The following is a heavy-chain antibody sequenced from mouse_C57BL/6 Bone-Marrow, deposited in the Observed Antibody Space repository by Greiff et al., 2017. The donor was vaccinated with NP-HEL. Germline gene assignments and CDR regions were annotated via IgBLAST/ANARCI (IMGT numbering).Heavy chain of an antibody. CDR1: GYTFTDYY. CDR3: ARSRSTGGSMDY. CDR2: INPNNGGT. Sequence: VQLQQSGPELVKPGASVKISCKASGYTFTDYYMNWVKQSHGKSLEWMGDINPNNGGTSYNQKFKGKATLTVDKSSSTAYMELRSLTSEDSAVYYCARSRSTGGSMDYWGQGTSVTVSS. V-gene: IGHV1-26*01. J-gene: IGHJ4*01. D-gene: IGHD1-1*01.